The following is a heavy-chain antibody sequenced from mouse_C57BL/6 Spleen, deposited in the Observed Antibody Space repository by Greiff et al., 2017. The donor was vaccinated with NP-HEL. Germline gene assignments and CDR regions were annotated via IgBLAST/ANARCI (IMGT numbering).Heavy chain of an antibody. CDR1: GFSLTSYA. CDR3: ARFYDGYYERGAMDY. J-gene: IGHJ4*01. D-gene: IGHD2-3*01. V-gene: IGHV2-9-1*01. Sequence: VHLVESGPGLVAPSQSLSITCTVSGFSLTSYAISWVRQPPGKGLEWLGVIWTGGGTNYNSALKSRLSISKDNSKSQVFLKMNSLQTDDTARYYCARFYDGYYERGAMDYWGQGTSVTVSS. CDR2: IWTGGGT.